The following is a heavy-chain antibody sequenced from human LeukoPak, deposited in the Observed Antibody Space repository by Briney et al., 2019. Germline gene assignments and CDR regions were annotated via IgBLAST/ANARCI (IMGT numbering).Heavy chain of an antibody. CDR2: IYYSGST. Sequence: ASETLSLTCTVSGDSISSYYWSWIRQPPGKGLEWIGYIYYSGSTNYNPSLKSRVTISVDTSKNQFSLKLTSVTAVDTAVYYCARGPPSPTYLYRWGQGTLVTVSS. CDR1: GDSISSYY. V-gene: IGHV4-59*01. D-gene: IGHD2-2*02. CDR3: ARGPPSPTYLYR. J-gene: IGHJ4*02.